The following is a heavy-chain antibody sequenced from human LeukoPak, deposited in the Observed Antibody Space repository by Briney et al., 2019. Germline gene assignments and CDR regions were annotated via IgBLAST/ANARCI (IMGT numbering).Heavy chain of an antibody. CDR1: GFVFSASY. CDR3: VGGGTYWTVF. J-gene: IGHJ4*02. V-gene: IGHV3-7*01. CDR2: IKPDGSEK. D-gene: IGHD1-1*01. Sequence: GGSLSLSCAASGFVFSASYMSWVRKAPGKGLEWVATIKPDGSEKYHVDSVSGRFTISRDNTNDSLFLQMNSLRVDDTAVYYWVGGGTYWTVFWGQGTLVNVS.